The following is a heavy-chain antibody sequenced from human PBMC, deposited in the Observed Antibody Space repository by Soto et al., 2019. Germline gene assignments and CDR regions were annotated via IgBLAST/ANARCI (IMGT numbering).Heavy chain of an antibody. CDR1: GYSFTSYW. J-gene: IGHJ3*02. Sequence: PGESLKISCKGSGYSFTSYWIDWVRQMPGKGPEWMGIIYPGDSDTRYSPSFQGQVTISADKSISTAYLQWSSLKASDTAMYYCARHLQAYDFWSGPRDAFDIWGQGTMVTVSS. CDR2: IYPGDSDT. V-gene: IGHV5-51*01. D-gene: IGHD3-3*01. CDR3: ARHLQAYDFWSGPRDAFDI.